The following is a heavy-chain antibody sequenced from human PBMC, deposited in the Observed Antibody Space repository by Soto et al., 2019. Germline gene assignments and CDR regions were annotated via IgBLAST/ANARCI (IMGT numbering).Heavy chain of an antibody. Sequence: GGSLRLSCAASGFTFSSYWMSWVRQAPGKGLEWVANIKQDGSEKYYVDSVKGRFTISRDNAKNSLYLQMNSLRAEDTAVYYCARVLETDSPKYYFDYWGQGTLVTVSS. J-gene: IGHJ4*02. CDR1: GFTFSSYW. D-gene: IGHD3-3*01. V-gene: IGHV3-7*05. CDR3: ARVLETDSPKYYFDY. CDR2: IKQDGSEK.